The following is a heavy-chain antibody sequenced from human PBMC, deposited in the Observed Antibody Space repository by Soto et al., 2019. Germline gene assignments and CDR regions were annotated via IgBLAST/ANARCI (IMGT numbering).Heavy chain of an antibody. J-gene: IGHJ6*02. CDR2: INPNSGGT. Sequence: ASVKVSCKASRYTFTGYYMHWVRQAPGQGLEWMGWINPNSGGTNYAQKFQGWVTMTRDTSISTASMELSRLRSDDTAVYYCARDTTFQGTYYYGSGAPPGAGMDVWG. V-gene: IGHV1-2*04. CDR1: RYTFTGYY. D-gene: IGHD3-10*01. CDR3: ARDTTFQGTYYYGSGAPPGAGMDV.